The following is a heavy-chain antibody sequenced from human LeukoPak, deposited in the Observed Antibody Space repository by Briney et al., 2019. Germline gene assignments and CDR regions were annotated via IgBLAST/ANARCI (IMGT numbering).Heavy chain of an antibody. J-gene: IGHJ5*02. CDR3: ARLYCTTSSCGRFDP. V-gene: IGHV4-59*05. D-gene: IGHD2-2*01. CDR2: LYYSGST. Sequence: GSLSLFCTVSGFTVSINSMSWVRQAPGKGLEWIGTLYYSGSTYFKPALKSRVTISVDTSKNQFSLKLTSVPAADTAVYYCARLYCTTSSCGRFDPWGQGTLVTVSS. CDR1: GFTVSINS.